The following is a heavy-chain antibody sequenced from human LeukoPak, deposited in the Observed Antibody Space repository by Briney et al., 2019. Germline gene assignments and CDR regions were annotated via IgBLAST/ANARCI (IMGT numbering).Heavy chain of an antibody. CDR2: ISSSSSYI. D-gene: IGHD3-3*01. CDR1: GFTFNSYS. CDR3: ARVKSTIFGVVISRGKYYYYMDV. J-gene: IGHJ6*03. Sequence: GGSLRLSCAASGFTFNSYSMNWVRQAPGKGLEWVSSISSSSSYIYYADSVKGRFTVSRDNAKNSLYLQMNSLRAEDTAVYYCARVKSTIFGVVISRGKYYYYMDVWGKGTTVTVSS. V-gene: IGHV3-21*01.